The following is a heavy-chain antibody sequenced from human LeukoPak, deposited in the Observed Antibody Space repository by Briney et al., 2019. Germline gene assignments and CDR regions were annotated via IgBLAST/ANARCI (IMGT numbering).Heavy chain of an antibody. CDR3: ARDALGLAAADNWFDP. V-gene: IGHV3-7*01. J-gene: IGHJ5*02. CDR1: GFTFSSYW. CDR2: IKQDGSEK. Sequence: GGSLRLSCAASGFTFSSYWMSWVRQAPGKGLEWVANIKQDGSEKYYVDSVKGRFTISRDNAKNSLYLQMNSLRAEDTAVYYCARDALGLAAADNWFDPWGQGTLVTVSS. D-gene: IGHD6-13*01.